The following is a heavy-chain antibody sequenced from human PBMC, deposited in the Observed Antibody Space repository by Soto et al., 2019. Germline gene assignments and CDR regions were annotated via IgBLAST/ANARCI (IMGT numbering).Heavy chain of an antibody. J-gene: IGHJ4*02. Sequence: GRSLRLSCAVSGFNFRNYGINWVRQAPGKGLEWVSSVSKSDYTYYSESVKGRFTVSRDNAKNSVSLQMNNLRAEDTAVYYCEREDSIIIPAVADFWGQGNLVTVSS. CDR2: VSKSDYT. CDR3: EREDSIIIPAVADF. V-gene: IGHV3-21*01. CDR1: GFNFRNYG. D-gene: IGHD6-19*01.